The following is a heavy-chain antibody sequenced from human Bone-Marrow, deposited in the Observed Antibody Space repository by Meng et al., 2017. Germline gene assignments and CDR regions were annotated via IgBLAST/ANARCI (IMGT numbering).Heavy chain of an antibody. Sequence: LSLTCAASGFTFDDYAMHWVRQAPGKGLEWVSGISWNSGSIGYADSVKGRFTISRDNAKNSLYLQMNSLRAEDTALYYCAKDTWHYGDYLDAAFDIWGQGTMVTVSS. CDR2: ISWNSGSI. CDR3: AKDTWHYGDYLDAAFDI. CDR1: GFTFDDYA. V-gene: IGHV3-9*01. D-gene: IGHD4-17*01. J-gene: IGHJ3*02.